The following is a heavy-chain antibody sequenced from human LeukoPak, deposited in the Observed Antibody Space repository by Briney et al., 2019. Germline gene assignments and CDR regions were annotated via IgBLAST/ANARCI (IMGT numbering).Heavy chain of an antibody. V-gene: IGHV1-2*02. Sequence: ASVKVSCKASGYTFTGYYMHWVRQAPGQGLEWMGWLNPNSGGTNYAQKFQGRVTMTRDTSISTAYMELSRLRSDDTAVYYCARAHDILTGYPRGGDYYYGMDVWGQGTTVTVSS. J-gene: IGHJ6*02. CDR3: ARAHDILTGYPRGGDYYYGMDV. D-gene: IGHD3-9*01. CDR2: LNPNSGGT. CDR1: GYTFTGYY.